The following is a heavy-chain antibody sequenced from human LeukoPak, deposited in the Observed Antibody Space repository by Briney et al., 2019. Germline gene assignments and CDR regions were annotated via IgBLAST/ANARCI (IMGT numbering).Heavy chain of an antibody. V-gene: IGHV3-7*03. J-gene: IGHJ4*02. Sequence: GGSLRLSCAASGFTFSSYGMSWVRQAPGKGLEWVANIKQDGSEKYYVDSVKGRFTISRDNAKNSLYLQMNSLRAEDTAVYYCARGRVVVVPAAIYYWGQGTLVTVSS. CDR3: ARGRVVVVPAAIYY. CDR1: GFTFSSYG. CDR2: IKQDGSEK. D-gene: IGHD2-2*01.